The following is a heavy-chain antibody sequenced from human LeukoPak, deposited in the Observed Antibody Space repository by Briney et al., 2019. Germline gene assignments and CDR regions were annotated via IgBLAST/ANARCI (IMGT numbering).Heavy chain of an antibody. V-gene: IGHV1-69*13. Sequence: SVKVSCKASGGTFSSYAISWVRQAPGQGLEWMGGIIPIFRTANYAQKFQGRVTITADESTSTAYMELSSLRSEDTAVYYCASALKRGYCSSTSCYYYHYYMDVWGKGTTVTVSS. D-gene: IGHD2-2*01. CDR3: ASALKRGYCSSTSCYYYHYYMDV. J-gene: IGHJ6*03. CDR1: GGTFSSYA. CDR2: IIPIFRTA.